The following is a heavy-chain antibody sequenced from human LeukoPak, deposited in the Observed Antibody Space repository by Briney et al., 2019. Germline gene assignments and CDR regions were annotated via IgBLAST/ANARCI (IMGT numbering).Heavy chain of an antibody. V-gene: IGHV3-23*01. CDR2: ISGSGGST. D-gene: IGHD1-7*01. Sequence: GGSLRLSCAASGFTFSSYAMSWVRQAPGKGLEWVSAISGSGGSTYYADSVKGRFTISRGNSKNTLYLQMNSLRAEDTAVYYCAKDRVGELDAFDIWGQGTMVTVSS. CDR1: GFTFSSYA. J-gene: IGHJ3*02. CDR3: AKDRVGELDAFDI.